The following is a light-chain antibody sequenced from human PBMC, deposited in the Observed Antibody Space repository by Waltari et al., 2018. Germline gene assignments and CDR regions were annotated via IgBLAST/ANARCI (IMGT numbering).Light chain of an antibody. CDR2: EDN. CDR1: YGNIAHNY. V-gene: IGLV6-57*01. Sequence: FILTQPHSVSESPGKTVTISCTRGYGNIAHNYVQWYQQRPGNSPSTVISEDNKRPSGVHYRVAGSIDISSSSASLTSSGLRTEDEAVYYCQAYDNSRWVFGGGTKLTVV. CDR3: QAYDNSRWV. J-gene: IGLJ3*02.